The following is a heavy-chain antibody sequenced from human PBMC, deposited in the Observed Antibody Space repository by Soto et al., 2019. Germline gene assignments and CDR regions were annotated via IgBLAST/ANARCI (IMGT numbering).Heavy chain of an antibody. Sequence: SEPLSLNCAVSGGSISNYYWSWIRQPPGQGLQWIGYIYYNGSTTYNPSLKSRVTITVGTSKNHFSLKLSSVTAADTAVYYCARALCLGELPHNCFDPWGQGTLVTVSS. D-gene: IGHD3-10*01. CDR1: GGSISNYY. CDR2: IYYNGST. J-gene: IGHJ5*02. V-gene: IGHV4-59*01. CDR3: ARALCLGELPHNCFDP.